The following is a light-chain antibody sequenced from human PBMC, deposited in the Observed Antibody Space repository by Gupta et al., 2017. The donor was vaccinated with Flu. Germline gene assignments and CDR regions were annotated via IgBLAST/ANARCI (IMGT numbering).Light chain of an antibody. CDR2: KCS. CDR3: RQGKCWPYA. Sequence: VTLGEPAYISCRAGQRRVHSDRNTYLTWFPQRAGQSPRRLIYKCSNRDSGVPDRFSGSGSGTESTLNISRGEAEDVGVYSCRQGKCWPYAFGQGTKLEI. J-gene: IGKJ2*01. V-gene: IGKV2-30*02. CDR1: QRRVHSDRNTY.